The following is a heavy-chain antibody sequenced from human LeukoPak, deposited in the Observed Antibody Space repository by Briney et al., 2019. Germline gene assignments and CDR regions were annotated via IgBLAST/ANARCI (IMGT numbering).Heavy chain of an antibody. J-gene: IGHJ4*02. CDR3: AKDRSGYDYGGNFDY. V-gene: IGHV3-30*18. CDR1: GFTFSSYG. Sequence: GSLRLSCAASGFTFSSYGMHWVRQAPGKGLEWVAVISYDGSNKYYADSVKGRFTISRDNSKNTLYLQMNSLRAEDTAVYYCAKDRSGYDYGGNFDYWGQGTLVTVSS. D-gene: IGHD5-12*01. CDR2: ISYDGSNK.